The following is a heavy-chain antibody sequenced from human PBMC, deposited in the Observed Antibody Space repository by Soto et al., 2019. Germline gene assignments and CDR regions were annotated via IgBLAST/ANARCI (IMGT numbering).Heavy chain of an antibody. J-gene: IGHJ4*02. Sequence: SETLSLTCSVSGGSISSSPYYWGWIRQPPGKGLEWLGTIYYSGTTSYNPSLKSRVIISVDTSNNQLFLKLRSVTAADTAVYYCARHRRYYDTSGYQQRYFDYWGQGTQVTVSS. D-gene: IGHD3-22*01. CDR3: ARHRRYYDTSGYQQRYFDY. CDR2: IYYSGTT. CDR1: GGSISSSPYY. V-gene: IGHV4-39*01.